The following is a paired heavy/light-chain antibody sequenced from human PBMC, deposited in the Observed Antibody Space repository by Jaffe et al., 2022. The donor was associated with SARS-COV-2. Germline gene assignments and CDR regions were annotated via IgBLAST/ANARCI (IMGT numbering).Light chain of an antibody. CDR2: GAS. V-gene: IGKV3-20*01. CDR3: QHYGSSPPDFT. Sequence: EIVLTQSPGTLSLSPGERATISCRASQTASSPFLAWLQQRPGQAPRLLIYGASYRPTGIPDRFSGSGSGTDFTLTISRLEPEDFAVYYCQHYGSSPPDFTFGQGTRLEI. J-gene: IGKJ5*01. CDR1: QTASSPF.
Heavy chain of an antibody. CDR3: ARLVPQRLALKYFYYMDV. J-gene: IGHJ6*03. Sequence: QVHLVQSGAEVKKPGASVKVSCKASGYTFSSYDINWVRQATGQGLEWVGWMNPNTGNTILAQKFQGRVTLTRDTSITTAYLELSSLRSEDTAVYFCARLVPQRLALKYFYYMDVWGKGSTVTVSS. D-gene: IGHD3-9*01. CDR1: GYTFSSYD. CDR2: MNPNTGNT. V-gene: IGHV1-8*01.